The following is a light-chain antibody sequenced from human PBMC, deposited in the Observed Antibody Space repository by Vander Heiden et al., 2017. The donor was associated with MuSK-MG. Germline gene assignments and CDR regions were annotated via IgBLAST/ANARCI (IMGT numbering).Light chain of an antibody. Sequence: HMTQSPSSLSASVGDRVTITCRASQSITNSLNWYQQKPGKPPNLLIYAASSLQSGVPSRFSGSGYGTAFTLTISSLQPEDFATYYCQQSFGTLSSFRQGIKLEI. CDR2: AAS. V-gene: IGKV1-39*01. CDR3: QQSFGTLSS. J-gene: IGKJ2*01. CDR1: QSITNS.